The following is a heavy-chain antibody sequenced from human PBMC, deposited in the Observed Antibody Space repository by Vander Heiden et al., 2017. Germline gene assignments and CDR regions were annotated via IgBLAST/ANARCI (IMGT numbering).Heavy chain of an antibody. CDR1: GFTFTSSA. D-gene: IGHD2-8*01. J-gene: IGHJ6*02. Sequence: QMQLVQSGPEVKKPGTSVKVSCKASGFTFTSSAVQWVRQARGQRLEWIGWIVVGSGNTNYAQKFQERVTITRDMSTSTAYMELSSLRSEDTAVYYCAADPIMLYGYYYYYGMDVWGQGTTVTVSS. V-gene: IGHV1-58*01. CDR2: IVVGSGNT. CDR3: AADPIMLYGYYYYYGMDV.